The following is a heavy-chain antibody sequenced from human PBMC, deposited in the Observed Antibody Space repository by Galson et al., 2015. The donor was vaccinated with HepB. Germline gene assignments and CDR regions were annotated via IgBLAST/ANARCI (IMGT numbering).Heavy chain of an antibody. CDR3: AGLIAAAGTNWFDP. D-gene: IGHD6-13*01. V-gene: IGHV4-59*08. Sequence: ETLSLTCTVSGGSISSYYWSWIRQPPGKGLEWIGYIYYSGSTNYNPSLKSRVTISVDTSKNQFSLKLSSVTAADTAVYYCAGLIAAAGTNWFDPWGQGTLVTVSS. CDR2: IYYSGST. CDR1: GGSISSYY. J-gene: IGHJ5*02.